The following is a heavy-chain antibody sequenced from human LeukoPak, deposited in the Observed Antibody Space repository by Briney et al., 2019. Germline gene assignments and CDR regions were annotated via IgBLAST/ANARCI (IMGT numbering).Heavy chain of an antibody. Sequence: ASVKVSRKASGYTFTSYTISWVRRAPGQGLEWMGWISAYNGDTNYAQKFQGRVTMTTDTSTTTAYMELRSLTSDDTAVYFCARVRFSYISELNWFDPWGQGTLVTVSS. CDR2: ISAYNGDT. CDR3: ARVRFSYISELNWFDP. D-gene: IGHD1-26*01. CDR1: GYTFTSYT. V-gene: IGHV1-18*04. J-gene: IGHJ5*02.